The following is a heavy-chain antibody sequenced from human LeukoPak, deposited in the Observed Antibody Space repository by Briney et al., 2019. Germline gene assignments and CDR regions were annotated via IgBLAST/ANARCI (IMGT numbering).Heavy chain of an antibody. V-gene: IGHV3-23*01. D-gene: IGHD6-19*01. J-gene: IGHJ4*02. Sequence: PGGSLRLSCAASGFTFSSYGMSWVRQAPGKGLEWVSTISGSGDSTYYADSVKGRFTISRDNSKNTLYLQMNSLRAEDTAVYYCAKEGIAVAGPFYYWGQGTLVTVSS. CDR3: AKEGIAVAGPFYY. CDR1: GFTFSSYG. CDR2: ISGSGDST.